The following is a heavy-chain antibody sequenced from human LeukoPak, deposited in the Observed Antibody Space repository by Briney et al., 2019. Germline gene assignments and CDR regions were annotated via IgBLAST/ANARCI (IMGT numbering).Heavy chain of an antibody. Sequence: GGSLRLSCAASGYTFSSYEMNWVRQAPGKGLEWVSYISSSGSTIYYADSLKGPFTISRDNAKNSLYLQMNSLRAEDTAVYYCARANKDYDILTGYYQLSYYFDFGGWGNLATVTS. V-gene: IGHV3-48*03. CDR3: ARANKDYDILTGYYQLSYYFDF. D-gene: IGHD3-9*01. CDR1: GYTFSSYE. CDR2: ISSSGSTI. J-gene: IGHJ4*02.